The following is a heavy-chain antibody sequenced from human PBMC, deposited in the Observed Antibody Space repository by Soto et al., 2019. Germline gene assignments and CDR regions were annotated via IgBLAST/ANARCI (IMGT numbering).Heavy chain of an antibody. J-gene: IGHJ4*02. CDR2: MNPYTGET. CDR3: VRQAGGASTPGDDY. D-gene: IGHD2-15*01. V-gene: IGHV1-8*01. CDR1: GYTFDAFD. Sequence: QVQLVQSGAEVRKPGASVRVSCKASGYTFDAFDIHWVRQATGQGLELMGWMNPYTGETAYTQTFRGRVSMTRDTSVSTAYMELTSLTSEDSAIYFCVRQAGGASTPGDDYWAQGTLVTVSS.